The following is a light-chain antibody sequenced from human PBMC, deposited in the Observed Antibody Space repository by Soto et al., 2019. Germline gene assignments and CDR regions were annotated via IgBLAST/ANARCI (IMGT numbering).Light chain of an antibody. CDR1: QSVDSAF. Sequence: EIVLTQSPGSLSLSLGERATLSCRASQSVDSAFFAWYQQKPGQPPRLRLYGASRRATGIPDRFSGSGSGTDFTLPISSRDPEALAVHYCQQYGSGPRFGQGTSEEI. V-gene: IGKV3-20*01. CDR2: GAS. CDR3: QQYGSGPR. J-gene: IGKJ1*01.